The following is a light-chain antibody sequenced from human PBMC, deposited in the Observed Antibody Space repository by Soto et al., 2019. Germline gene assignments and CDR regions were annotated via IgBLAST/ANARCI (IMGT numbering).Light chain of an antibody. CDR1: QDISVY. CDR3: QKVNTGPLN. V-gene: IGKV1-27*01. CDR2: SAS. Sequence: DIQMTQSPSSLSASVGDRVTITCRASQDISVYLAWYQQKPGKVPKLLIYSASTLQSGVPSRFSGSGSGTDFTLTISSLQPDDVATYFCQKVNTGPLNFGQGTRVESK. J-gene: IGKJ5*01.